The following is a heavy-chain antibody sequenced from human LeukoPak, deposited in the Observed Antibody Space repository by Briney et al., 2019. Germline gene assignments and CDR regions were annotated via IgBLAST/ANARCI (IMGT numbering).Heavy chain of an antibody. D-gene: IGHD2/OR15-2a*01. CDR3: AIKRIRGNPFDF. Sequence: ASVKVTRKASAYTFPNYYVHWLRPAPDPGLPWMGWFLHSGDAAGYAQRFQRRVSMTRDTSFSTAYMQLTGLRSVDTATYYCAIKRIRGNPFDFWGQGTLVTVSS. J-gene: IGHJ4*02. V-gene: IGHV1/OR15-1*04. CDR2: FLHSGDAA. CDR1: AYTFPNYY.